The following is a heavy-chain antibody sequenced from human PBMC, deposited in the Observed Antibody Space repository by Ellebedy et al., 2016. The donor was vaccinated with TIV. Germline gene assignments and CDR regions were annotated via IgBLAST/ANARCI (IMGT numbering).Heavy chain of an antibody. CDR2: ISSSSSYI. CDR3: AISWIGIAWYAFDI. V-gene: IGHV3-21*01. D-gene: IGHD3-10*01. CDR1: GFTFGSYS. J-gene: IGHJ3*02. Sequence: GESLKISCAASGFTFGSYSMNWVGQAQGKGLELVSSISSSSSYIYYADSVKGRFTISRDNSKNTLYLQMNSLRAEDKAVYYCAISWIGIAWYAFDIWGQGTMVTVSS.